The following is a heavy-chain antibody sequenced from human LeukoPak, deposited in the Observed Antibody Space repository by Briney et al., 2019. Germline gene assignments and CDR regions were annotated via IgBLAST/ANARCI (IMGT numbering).Heavy chain of an antibody. J-gene: IGHJ3*02. CDR2: ISGSGGST. Sequence: PGGSLRLSCAASGFTFSSYAMSWVRQAPGKGLEWVSAISGSGGSTYYADSVKGRFTISRDNSKNTLHLQMNSLRAEDTAVYYCAKDQGWGGWDHDAFDIWGQGTMVTVSS. CDR1: GFTFSSYA. V-gene: IGHV3-23*01. CDR3: AKDQGWGGWDHDAFDI. D-gene: IGHD6-19*01.